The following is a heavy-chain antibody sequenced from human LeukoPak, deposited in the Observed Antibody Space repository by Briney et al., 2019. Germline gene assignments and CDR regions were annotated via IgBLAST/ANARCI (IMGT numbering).Heavy chain of an antibody. V-gene: IGHV3-7*01. CDR2: IKQDGSEK. CDR1: GFTFSSYW. CDR3: VSGRYCSRTSCYYLDY. Sequence: GGSLRLSCAASGFTFSSYWMSWVRQAPGKGLEWVANIKQDGSEKNYVDSVKGRFTIFRDNAKNSLYLQMNSLRAEDTAVYYCVSGRYCSRTSCYYLDYWGQGTLVTVSS. D-gene: IGHD2-2*01. J-gene: IGHJ4*02.